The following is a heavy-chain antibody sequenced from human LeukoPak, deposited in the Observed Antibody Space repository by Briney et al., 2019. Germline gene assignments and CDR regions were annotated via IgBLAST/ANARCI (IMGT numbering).Heavy chain of an antibody. V-gene: IGHV5-51*01. D-gene: IGHD3-9*01. CDR1: GYSFTSYW. J-gene: IGHJ4*02. CDR2: IYPGDSDT. Sequence: GESLKISCKGSGYSFTSYWIGWVRQMPGKGLEWMGIIYPGDSDTRYSPSFQGQVTISADKSISTAYLQWSSLKASDTAMYYCARLATYYDILTGYHTIYYFDYWGQGTLVTVSS. CDR3: ARLATYYDILTGYHTIYYFDY.